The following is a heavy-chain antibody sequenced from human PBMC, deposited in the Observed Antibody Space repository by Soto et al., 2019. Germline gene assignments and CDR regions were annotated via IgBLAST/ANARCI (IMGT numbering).Heavy chain of an antibody. V-gene: IGHV3-23*01. CDR3: AKVSREIYYYYGMDV. CDR1: GFTFSSYA. CDR2: ISGSGGRT. Sequence: EVQLLESGGGLVQPGGSLRLSCAASGFTFSSYAMSWVRQAPGKGLEWVSAISGSGGRTYYADSVKGRFTISRDNSKNTLYLQMNSLRAEDTAVYYCAKVSREIYYYYGMDVWGQGTTVTVSS. J-gene: IGHJ6*02.